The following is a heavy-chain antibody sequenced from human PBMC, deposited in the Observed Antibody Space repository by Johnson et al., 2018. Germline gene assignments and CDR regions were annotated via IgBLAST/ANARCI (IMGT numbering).Heavy chain of an antibody. D-gene: IGHD6-19*01. V-gene: IGHV5-51*03. J-gene: IGHJ4*02. Sequence: EVQLLESGTEVKKPGESLRISCKGAEYNFANYWIAWVRQMPGKGLEWMGVIYPGDSDTTYSPSFQGHVTISADKSINTAYLQWSSLKASDTAVYYCAKSNSGWSWDYYDNWGQGTLVTVSS. CDR2: IYPGDSDT. CDR1: EYNFANYW. CDR3: AKSNSGWSWDYYDN.